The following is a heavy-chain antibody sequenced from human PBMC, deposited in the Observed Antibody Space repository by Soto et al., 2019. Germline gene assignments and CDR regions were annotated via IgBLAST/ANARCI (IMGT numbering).Heavy chain of an antibody. CDR3: AKTRLEWLLGEFDY. J-gene: IGHJ4*02. CDR1: GFTFSSYA. CDR2: ISGSGGST. D-gene: IGHD3-3*01. V-gene: IGHV3-23*01. Sequence: PGGSLLLSCAASGFTFSSYAMSWVRPAPGKGLEWVSAISGSGGSTYYADSVKGRFTISRDNSKNTLYLQMNSLRAEDTAVYYCAKTRLEWLLGEFDYWGQGTLVTVSS.